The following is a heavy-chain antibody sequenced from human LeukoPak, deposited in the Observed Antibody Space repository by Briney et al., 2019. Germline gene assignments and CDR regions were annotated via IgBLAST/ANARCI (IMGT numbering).Heavy chain of an antibody. CDR1: RVTFISYN. CDR2: ISSSSSAI. Sequence: PVGALRLSCAAPRVTFISYNMNGGRQAPREGLGWGSYISSSSSAIYYADSVRGRFTISRDNAKNSLYLQINSLRAEDTAVYYCARDRSQGYGGTSDYWGQGTLVTVSS. CDR3: ARDRSQGYGGTSDY. D-gene: IGHD4-23*01. V-gene: IGHV3-48*01. J-gene: IGHJ4*02.